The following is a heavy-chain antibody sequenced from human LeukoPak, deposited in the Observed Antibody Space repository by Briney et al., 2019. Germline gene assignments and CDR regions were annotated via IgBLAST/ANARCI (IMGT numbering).Heavy chain of an antibody. J-gene: IGHJ3*02. Sequence: SETLSLTCTVSGGSISSSSYYWGWIRQPPGKGLEWIGSIYYSGSAYYNPSLKSRVTISVDTSKNQFSLKLSSVTAADTAVYYCARHGPGGCRNGVRTSCYASALLDAFDIWGQGTMVTVSS. V-gene: IGHV4-39*01. CDR3: ARHGPGGCRNGVRTSCYASALLDAFDI. CDR1: GGSISSSSYY. D-gene: IGHD2-2*01. CDR2: IYYSGSA.